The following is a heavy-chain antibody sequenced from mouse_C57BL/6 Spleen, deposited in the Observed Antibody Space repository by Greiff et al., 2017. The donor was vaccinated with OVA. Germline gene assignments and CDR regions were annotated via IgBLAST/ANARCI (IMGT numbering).Heavy chain of an antibody. V-gene: IGHV1-26*01. CDR2: INPNNGGT. J-gene: IGHJ4*01. Sequence: VQLQQSGPELVKPGASVKISCKASGYTFTDYYMNWVKQSHGKSLEWIGDINPNNGGTSYNQKFKGKATLTVDKSSSTAYMELRSLTSEDSAVYYCARPSIYYYGSSYAMDYWGQGTSVTVSS. D-gene: IGHD1-1*01. CDR1: GYTFTDYY. CDR3: ARPSIYYYGSSYAMDY.